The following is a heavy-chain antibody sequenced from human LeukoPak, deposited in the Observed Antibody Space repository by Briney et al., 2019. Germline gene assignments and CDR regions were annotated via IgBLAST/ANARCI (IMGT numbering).Heavy chain of an antibody. D-gene: IGHD6-19*01. CDR1: GGSFSGYY. Sequence: SETLSLTCAVYGGSFSGYYWSWIRQPPGKGLEWIGEINHSGSTNYNPSLKSRVTISVDTSKNQFSLKLSSVIAADTAVYYCARGVVAGEDRGGYWGQGTLVTVSS. CDR3: ARGVVAGEDRGGY. J-gene: IGHJ4*02. CDR2: INHSGST. V-gene: IGHV4-34*01.